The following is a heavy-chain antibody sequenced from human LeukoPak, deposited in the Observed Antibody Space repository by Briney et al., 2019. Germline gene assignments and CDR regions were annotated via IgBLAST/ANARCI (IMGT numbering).Heavy chain of an antibody. Sequence: GGSLRLSCAASGFTFSTYAMSWVRQAPGKGLEWVSVISSSAGSTYYADSVKGRFTISRDNSKNTLYLQMNSLRADDTAVYYCAKHPRAYCGGDCYLDWYFDVWGRGTLVTVSS. V-gene: IGHV3-23*01. CDR1: GFTFSTYA. J-gene: IGHJ2*01. CDR2: ISSSAGST. D-gene: IGHD2-21*01. CDR3: AKHPRAYCGGDCYLDWYFDV.